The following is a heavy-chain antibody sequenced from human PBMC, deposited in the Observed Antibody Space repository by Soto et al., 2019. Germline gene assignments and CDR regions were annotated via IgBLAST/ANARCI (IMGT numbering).Heavy chain of an antibody. CDR2: IYPGDSGT. J-gene: IGHJ6*02. V-gene: IGHV5-51*01. Sequence: PGESLKISCKGSGYSFTSYWIGWVRQMPGKGLEWMGIIYPGDSGTRYSPSFQGQVTISADKSISTAYLQWSSLKASDTAMYYCARQQSDYYDSSGFDYYGMDVWGQGTTVTVSS. D-gene: IGHD3-22*01. CDR1: GYSFTSYW. CDR3: ARQQSDYYDSSGFDYYGMDV.